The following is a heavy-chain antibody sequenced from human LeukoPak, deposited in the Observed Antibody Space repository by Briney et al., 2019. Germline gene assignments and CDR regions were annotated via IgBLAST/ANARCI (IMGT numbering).Heavy chain of an antibody. V-gene: IGHV3-23*01. CDR2: ISGSGGST. D-gene: IGHD3-22*01. CDR3: AKGALITMIVVIPAGDYFDY. CDR1: GFTFSSYA. J-gene: IGHJ4*02. Sequence: PGGSLRLSCAASGFTFSSYAMSWVRQAPGKGLDWVSAISGSGGSTYYADSVKGRFTISRDNSKNTLYLRMNSLRAEDTAVYYCAKGALITMIVVIPAGDYFDYWGQGTLVTVSS.